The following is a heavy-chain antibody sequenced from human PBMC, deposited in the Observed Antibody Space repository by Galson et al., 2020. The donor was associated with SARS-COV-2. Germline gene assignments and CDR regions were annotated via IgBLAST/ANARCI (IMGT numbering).Heavy chain of an antibody. CDR2: ISGNSVTT. J-gene: IGHJ3*02. CDR3: AKDVEVGAVGRPTGAFDI. CDR1: GFTFSTYA. D-gene: IGHD1-26*01. Sequence: GESLKISCAASGFTFSTYAMNWVRQAPGKGLEWVSGISGNSVTTYYADSVKGRFTISRDSSKNTLYLQMDSLRVEDTGVYRCAKDVEVGAVGRPTGAFDIWGQGTMVTVSS. V-gene: IGHV3-23*01.